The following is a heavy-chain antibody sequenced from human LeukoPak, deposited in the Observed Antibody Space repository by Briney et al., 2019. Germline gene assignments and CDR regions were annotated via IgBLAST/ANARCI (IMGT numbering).Heavy chain of an antibody. J-gene: IGHJ4*02. CDR1: GFTFSSHA. CDR3: AKGSSGSYWVFDY. CDR2: ISGSGGST. D-gene: IGHD1-26*01. V-gene: IGHV3-23*01. Sequence: GGSLRLSXAASGFTFSSHAMSWVCQAPGKGVEWVSTISGSGGSTHYADSVKGRFTISRDNSKNTLYLQMNSLRAEDTAVYYCAKGSSGSYWVFDYWGQGTLVTVSS.